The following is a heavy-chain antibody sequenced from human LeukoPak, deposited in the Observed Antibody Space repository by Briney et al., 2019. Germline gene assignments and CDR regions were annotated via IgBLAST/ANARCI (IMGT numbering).Heavy chain of an antibody. CDR2: IYYSGST. CDR1: GGPISSYY. J-gene: IGHJ6*02. Sequence: SETLSLTCTVSGGPISSYYWSWIRQPPGKGLEWIGYIYYSGSTNYNPSLKSRVTISEDTSKNQFSLKLSSVTAADTAVYYCARHNYYGSGSYSSLYSYGMDVWGQGTTVTVSS. V-gene: IGHV4-59*08. CDR3: ARHNYYGSGSYSSLYSYGMDV. D-gene: IGHD3-10*01.